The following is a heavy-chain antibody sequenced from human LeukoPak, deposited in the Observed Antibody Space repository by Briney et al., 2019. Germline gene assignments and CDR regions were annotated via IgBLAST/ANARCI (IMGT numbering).Heavy chain of an antibody. Sequence: QPGGSLRLSCAASGFTFNNFGMPGVRPAPGKGREGVAFIGYEGVHKYYADSVKGRFTISKDNSKATLYLQMNSLRPEDTAVYYCAKDLHGGSSSDYWGQGTLVTVSS. CDR2: IGYEGVHK. CDR1: GFTFNNFG. J-gene: IGHJ4*02. CDR3: AKDLHGGSSSDY. V-gene: IGHV3-30*02. D-gene: IGHD4-23*01.